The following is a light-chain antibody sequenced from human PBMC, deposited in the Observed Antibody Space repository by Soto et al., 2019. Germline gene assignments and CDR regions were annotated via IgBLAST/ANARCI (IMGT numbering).Light chain of an antibody. CDR3: MQALQTPLT. CDR2: LGS. CDR1: QSLLNSNGNNN. Sequence: DIVMTQSPLSLPVIPGEPASISCWSSQSLLNSNGNNNLNWYLQKPGQSPQVLIYLGSNRASGVPDRFSGSGSGTDFTLRISRVEAGDVGVYYCMQALQTPLTFGQGTRLEIK. V-gene: IGKV2-28*01. J-gene: IGKJ5*01.